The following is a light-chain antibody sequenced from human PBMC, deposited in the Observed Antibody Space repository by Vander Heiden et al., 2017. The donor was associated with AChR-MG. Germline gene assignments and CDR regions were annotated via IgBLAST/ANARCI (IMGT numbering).Light chain of an antibody. Sequence: VSLGERATINCKSSQSVLYSSNNKNYLAWYQQKPGQPPKLLIYWASTRESGVPDRFSGSGSGTDFTLTISSLQAEDVAVYYCQQYYSTPLTFGGGTKVEIK. J-gene: IGKJ4*01. CDR1: QSVLYSSNNKNY. CDR3: QQYYSTPLT. V-gene: IGKV4-1*01. CDR2: WAS.